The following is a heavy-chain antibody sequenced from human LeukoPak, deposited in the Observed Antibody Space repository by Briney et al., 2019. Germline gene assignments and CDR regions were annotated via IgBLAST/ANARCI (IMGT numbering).Heavy chain of an antibody. V-gene: IGHV3-15*01. CDR2: IKSKTYGETT. CDR1: GITLTYDW. Sequence: GGSLRLCCAASGITLTYDWMSWVRQAPGKGLEWVGRIKSKTYGETTDYAAPVKGRFTVSRDDSKNMVALQMNSLKTEDTALYYCTKERYCASTTCPGAFDLWGQGTMVTVSS. CDR3: TKERYCASTTCPGAFDL. D-gene: IGHD2-2*01. J-gene: IGHJ3*01.